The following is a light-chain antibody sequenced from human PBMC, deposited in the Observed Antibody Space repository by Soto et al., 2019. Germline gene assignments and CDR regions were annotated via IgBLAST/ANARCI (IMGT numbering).Light chain of an antibody. Sequence: QSVLTQPASVSGSLGQSITISCTGTSSDVGGYDYVSWYQQYPGKAPKPIIYEVSNRPSGVSARFSGSKSGSTASLTISGLQAEDEADYYCSSYTTSSTLVFGGGTKVTVL. CDR2: EVS. V-gene: IGLV2-14*01. CDR1: SSDVGGYDY. CDR3: SSYTTSSTLV. J-gene: IGLJ3*02.